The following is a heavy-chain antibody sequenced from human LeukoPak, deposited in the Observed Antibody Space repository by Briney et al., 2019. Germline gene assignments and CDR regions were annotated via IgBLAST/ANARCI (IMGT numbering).Heavy chain of an antibody. CDR1: GGSVSSGSYY. Sequence: PSETLSLACTVSGGSVSSGSYYWSWIRQPPGKGLEWIGYIYHSGSTNYNPSLKSRVTISVDTSKNQFSLKLSSVTAADTAVYYCARGADYWGQGTLVTVSS. CDR2: IYHSGST. CDR3: ARGADY. J-gene: IGHJ4*02. V-gene: IGHV4-61*01.